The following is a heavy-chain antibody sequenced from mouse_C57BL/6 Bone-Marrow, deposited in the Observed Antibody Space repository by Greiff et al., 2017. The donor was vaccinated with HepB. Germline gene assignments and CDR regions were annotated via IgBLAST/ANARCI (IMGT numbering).Heavy chain of an antibody. CDR1: GYTFTDYY. V-gene: IGHV1-76*01. Sequence: QVHVKQSGAELVRPGASVKLSCKASGYTFTDYYINWVKQRPGQGLEWIARIYPGSGNTYYNEKFKGKATLTAEKSSSTAYMQLSSLTSEDSAVYFCARSPYSKAYYFDYWGQGTTLTVSS. CDR2: IYPGSGNT. CDR3: ARSPYSKAYYFDY. J-gene: IGHJ2*01. D-gene: IGHD2-5*01.